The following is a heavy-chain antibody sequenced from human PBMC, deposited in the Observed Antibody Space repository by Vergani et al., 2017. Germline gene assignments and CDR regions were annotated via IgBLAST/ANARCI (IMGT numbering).Heavy chain of an antibody. CDR1: GYTFTSYD. Sequence: QVQLVQSGAEVKKPGASVKVSCKASGYTFTSYDINWVRQATGQGLEWVGWMNPNSGNTGYAQKFQGRVTITRNTSISTAYMELSSLRSEDTAVYYCARSLASYCSSTSGYRWEERAFDWCGQGTLVTVSS. CDR2: MNPNSGNT. J-gene: IGHJ4*02. V-gene: IGHV1-8*03. D-gene: IGHD2-2*01. CDR3: ARSLASYCSSTSGYRWEERAFDW.